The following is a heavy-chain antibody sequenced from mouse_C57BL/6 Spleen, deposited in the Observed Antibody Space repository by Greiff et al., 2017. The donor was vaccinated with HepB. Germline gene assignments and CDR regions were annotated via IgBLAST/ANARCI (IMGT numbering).Heavy chain of an antibody. D-gene: IGHD4-1*02. CDR1: GYAFSSYW. CDR3: AQRGLRGFDY. Sequence: QVHVKQSGAELVQPGASVKISCKASGYAFSSYWMNWVKQRPGKGLEWIGQIYPGDGDTNYNGKFKGKATLTADKSSSTAYMQLSSLTSEDSAVYFCAQRGLRGFDYWGQGTTLTVSS. CDR2: IYPGDGDT. J-gene: IGHJ2*01. V-gene: IGHV1-80*01.